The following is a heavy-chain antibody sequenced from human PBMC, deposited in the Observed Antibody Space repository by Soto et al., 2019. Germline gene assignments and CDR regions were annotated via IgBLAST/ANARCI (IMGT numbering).Heavy chain of an antibody. CDR1: GFSLSTTGVG. V-gene: IGHV2-5*02. J-gene: IGHJ6*02. Sequence: QITLKESGPTLVKPTQTLTLTCTFSGFSLSTTGVGVGWIRQPPGKALEWLALIYWDDSRLYSTSLKSRLAITKDTSKNQVVLTMTNMDPVDTATYYCRHREEPHYFHGLDVWGQGTTVTVSS. CDR2: IYWDDSR. D-gene: IGHD1-26*01. CDR3: RHREEPHYFHGLDV.